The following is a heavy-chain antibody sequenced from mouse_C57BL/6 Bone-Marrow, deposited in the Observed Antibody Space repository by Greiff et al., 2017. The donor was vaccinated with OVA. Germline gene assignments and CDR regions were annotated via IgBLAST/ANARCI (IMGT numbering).Heavy chain of an antibody. V-gene: IGHV1-53*01. Sequence: QVQLQQPGTELVKPGASVKLSCKASGYTFTSYWMHWVKQRPGQGLEWIGNINPSNGGTNYNEKFKSKATLTVDKSSSTAYMQLSSLTSEDSAVYYGARPGYYGTKLAWFAYWGQGTLVTVSA. CDR2: INPSNGGT. D-gene: IGHD1-1*01. J-gene: IGHJ3*01. CDR3: ARPGYYGTKLAWFAY. CDR1: GYTFTSYW.